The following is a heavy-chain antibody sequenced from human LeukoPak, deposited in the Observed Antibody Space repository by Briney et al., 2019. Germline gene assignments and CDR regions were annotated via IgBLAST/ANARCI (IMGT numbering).Heavy chain of an antibody. J-gene: IGHJ3*01. D-gene: IGHD2-15*01. Sequence: SETLSLTCAVYGGSFSIYYWNWIPHSPAKGREWVGEINHSGNTNSNPSLKRRVTILQDTSQKQFSLSLGAVTAADAALYICGRVLCSGDRCYSGIRAFDLWGQGTMVIVSS. CDR2: INHSGNT. CDR1: GGSFSIYY. V-gene: IGHV4-34*01. CDR3: GRVLCSGDRCYSGIRAFDL.